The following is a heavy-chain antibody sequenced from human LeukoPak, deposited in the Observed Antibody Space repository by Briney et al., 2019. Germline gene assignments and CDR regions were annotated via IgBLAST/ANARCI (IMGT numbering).Heavy chain of an antibody. CDR2: INDSGST. D-gene: IGHD1-26*01. CDR1: GGSFSGFY. V-gene: IGHV4-34*01. Sequence: PSETLSLTCAVYGGSFSGFYWSWIRQPPGKGLEWIGEINDSGSTNYNPSLKSRVTLSLDTSRKQFSLKLRSVTAADTAVYYCARDIRMVGATLYFDYWGQGLLVTVSS. CDR3: ARDIRMVGATLYFDY. J-gene: IGHJ4*02.